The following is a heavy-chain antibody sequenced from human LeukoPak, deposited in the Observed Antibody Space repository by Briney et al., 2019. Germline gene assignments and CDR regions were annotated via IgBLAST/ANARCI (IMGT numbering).Heavy chain of an antibody. V-gene: IGHV3-23*01. CDR3: AKTSGQGYYFDY. Sequence: GGSLRLSGAASGVTCSSYAMSWVRQAPGKGLEWVSAISGSGGSTYYADSVKGRFTISRDNSKNTLYLQMNSLRAEDTAVYYCAKTSGQGYYFDYWGQGTLVTVSS. D-gene: IGHD2-15*01. CDR1: GVTCSSYA. CDR2: ISGSGGST. J-gene: IGHJ4*02.